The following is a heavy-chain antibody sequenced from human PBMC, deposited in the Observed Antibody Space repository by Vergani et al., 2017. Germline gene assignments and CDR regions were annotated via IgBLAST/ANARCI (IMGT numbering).Heavy chain of an antibody. CDR3: ARDQLGIRAAGPDY. J-gene: IGHJ4*02. CDR1: GFTFSSYG. D-gene: IGHD6-13*01. Sequence: VQLVESGGGFVKPGGSLRLSCAASGFTFSSYGMHWVRQAPGKGLEWVAVIWYDGSNKYYADSVKGRFTISRDNSKNTLYLQMNSLRAEDTAVYYCARDQLGIRAAGPDYWGQGTLVTVSS. V-gene: IGHV3-33*01. CDR2: IWYDGSNK.